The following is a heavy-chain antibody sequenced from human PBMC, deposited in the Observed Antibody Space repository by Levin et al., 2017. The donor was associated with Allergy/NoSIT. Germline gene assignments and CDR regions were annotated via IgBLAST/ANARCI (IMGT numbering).Heavy chain of an antibody. CDR1: GGSISSSNW. CDR3: ARSVPCSGGSCFHDAFDI. V-gene: IGHV4-4*02. D-gene: IGHD2-15*01. CDR2: IYHSGST. J-gene: IGHJ3*02. Sequence: SETLSLTCAVSGGSISSSNWWSWVRQPPGKGLEWIGEIYHSGSTNYNPSLKSRVTISVDKSKNQFSLKLSSVTAADTAVYYCARSVPCSGGSCFHDAFDIWGQGTMVTVSS.